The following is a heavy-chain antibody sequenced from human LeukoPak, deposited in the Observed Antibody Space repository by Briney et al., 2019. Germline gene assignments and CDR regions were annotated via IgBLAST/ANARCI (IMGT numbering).Heavy chain of an antibody. J-gene: IGHJ6*03. CDR3: ARNKGAWGWDFWSGGMDV. CDR1: GFTFSSYD. CDR2: IGTAGDT. D-gene: IGHD3-3*01. V-gene: IGHV3-13*01. Sequence: GGSLRLSCAASGFTFSSYDMHWVRQATGKGLEWVSAIGTAGDTYYPGPVKGRFTISRENAKTSLYLQMNSLRAGDTAVYYCARNKGAWGWDFWSGGMDVGGKGTTVTVSS.